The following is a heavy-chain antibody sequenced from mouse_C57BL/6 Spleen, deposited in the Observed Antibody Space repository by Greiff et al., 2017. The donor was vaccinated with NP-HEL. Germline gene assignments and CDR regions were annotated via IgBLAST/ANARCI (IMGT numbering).Heavy chain of an antibody. J-gene: IGHJ4*01. Sequence: VQLQQPGAELVRPGSSVKLSCKASGYTFTSYWMDWVKQRPGQGLEWIGNIYPSDSETHYNQKFKDKATLTVDKSSSTAYMQLSSLTSEDSAVYYCARESITTVYYYAMDYWGQGTSVTVSS. CDR2: IYPSDSET. CDR1: GYTFTSYW. CDR3: ARESITTVYYYAMDY. D-gene: IGHD1-1*01. V-gene: IGHV1-61*01.